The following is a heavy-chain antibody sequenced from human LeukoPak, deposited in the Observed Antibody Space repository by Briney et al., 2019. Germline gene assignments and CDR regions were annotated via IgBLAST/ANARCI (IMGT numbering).Heavy chain of an antibody. J-gene: IGHJ4*02. CDR1: GGSFSGYY. CDR2: INHSGST. Sequence: SETLSLTCAVYGGSFSGYYWSWIRQPPGKGLEWIGEINHSGSTNYNPSLKSRVTISVDTSKNQFSLKPSSVTAADTAVYYCARGKRAAPSYCSGGSCKHFDYWGQGTLVTVSS. V-gene: IGHV4-34*01. CDR3: ARGKRAAPSYCSGGSCKHFDY. D-gene: IGHD2-15*01.